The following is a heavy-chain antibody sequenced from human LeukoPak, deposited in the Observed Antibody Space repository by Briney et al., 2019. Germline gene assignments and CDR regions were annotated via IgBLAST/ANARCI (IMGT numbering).Heavy chain of an antibody. V-gene: IGHV3-15*07. J-gene: IGHJ4*02. Sequence: GGSLRLSCAASGFSFSDAWMNWVRQAPGKGLEWVGHIKSKVDGGTPDYVAPVKGRFTISRDDSKNTLYLQMNSLKTEDTAVYYCRKGFDYWGQGTLVTVSS. CDR3: RKGFDY. CDR1: GFSFSDAW. CDR2: IKSKVDGGTP.